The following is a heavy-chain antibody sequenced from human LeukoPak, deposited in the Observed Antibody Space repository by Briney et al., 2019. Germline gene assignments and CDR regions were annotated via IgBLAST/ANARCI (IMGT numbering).Heavy chain of an antibody. D-gene: IGHD3-22*01. CDR1: GFTFSSYW. J-gene: IGHJ4*02. Sequence: GGSLRLSCTASGFTFSSYWMSWVRQAPGKGLEWVANIKQDGSEKYYVDSVKGRFTISRDNAKNSLYLQMNSQRAEDTAVYYCARDKGYYDSSGSNFDYWGQGTLVTVSS. V-gene: IGHV3-7*01. CDR3: ARDKGYYDSSGSNFDY. CDR2: IKQDGSEK.